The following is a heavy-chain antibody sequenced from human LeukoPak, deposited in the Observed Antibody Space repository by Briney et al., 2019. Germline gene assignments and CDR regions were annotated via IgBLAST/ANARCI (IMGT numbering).Heavy chain of an antibody. CDR2: INPNSGGT. CDR3: ARPTRYYDYVWGSHRSFDI. D-gene: IGHD3-16*02. J-gene: IGHJ3*02. V-gene: IGHV1-2*02. CDR1: GYTFTGYY. Sequence: ASVKVSCKASGYTFTGYYMHWVRQAPGQGLEWMGWINPNSGGTNYAQKFQGRVTMTRDTSISTAYMELSRLRSDDTAVYYCARPTRYYDYVWGSHRSFDIWGQGTMVTVSS.